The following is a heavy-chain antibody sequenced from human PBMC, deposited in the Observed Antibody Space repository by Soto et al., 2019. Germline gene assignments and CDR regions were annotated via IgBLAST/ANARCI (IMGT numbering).Heavy chain of an antibody. V-gene: IGHV3-30*18. CDR2: ISYDGSNK. D-gene: IGHD6-19*01. CDR3: AKAPIAVAGRPFDY. Sequence: QVQLVESGGGVVQPGRSLRLSCAASGFTFSSYGMHWVREAPGKGLEWVAVISYDGSNKYYADSVKGRFTISRDNSKNTLYLQMYSLRAEDTAVYYCAKAPIAVAGRPFDYWGQGTLVTVSS. CDR1: GFTFSSYG. J-gene: IGHJ4*02.